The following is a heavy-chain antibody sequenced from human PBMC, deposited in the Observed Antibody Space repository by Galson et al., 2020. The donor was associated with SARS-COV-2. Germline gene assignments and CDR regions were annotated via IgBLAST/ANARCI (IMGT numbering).Heavy chain of an antibody. D-gene: IGHD1-26*01. Sequence: SETLSLTCTLSGGSLSSSIYFWGWIRQHPGKALQWIGPTYDSRSTYYDPSLKSRLTISLDTSKNQFSLKLSSVTAADTAVYYCARHGRGELRGPFDGWGQGTLVTVSS. J-gene: IGHJ4*02. CDR3: ARHGRGELRGPFDG. CDR2: TYDSRST. V-gene: IGHV4-39*01. CDR1: GGSLSSSIYF.